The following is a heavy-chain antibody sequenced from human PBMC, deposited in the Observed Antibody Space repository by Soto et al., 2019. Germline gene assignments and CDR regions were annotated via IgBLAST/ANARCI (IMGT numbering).Heavy chain of an antibody. CDR1: GYTFTSYG. Sequence: QVQLVQSGAEVKKPGASVKVSCQASGYTFTSYGISWARQAPVQGLEWLGWISAYNGNTNYTQKLQGRVTMTTDTSTRTAYMELRSVRSDDTAVYYCERYDIDDYGDYFDDWGQGTLVTVSS. J-gene: IGHJ4*02. CDR3: ERYDIDDYGDYFDD. D-gene: IGHD4-17*01. V-gene: IGHV1-18*01. CDR2: ISAYNGNT.